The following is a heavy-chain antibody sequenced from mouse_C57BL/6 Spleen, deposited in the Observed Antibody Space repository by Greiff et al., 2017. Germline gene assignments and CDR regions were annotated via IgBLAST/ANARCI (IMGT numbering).Heavy chain of an antibody. Sequence: QVQLQQSGAELVKPGASVKLSCKASGYTFTEYTIHWVKQRSGQGLEWIGWFYPGSGSIKYTEKFKDKATLTADKSSSTVYMELSRLTSEDSAVYFCARHGTYDDDEGYYYAMDYWGQGTSVTVSS. V-gene: IGHV1-62-2*01. J-gene: IGHJ4*01. CDR2: FYPGSGSI. CDR1: GYTFTEYT. D-gene: IGHD2-4*01. CDR3: ARHGTYDDDEGYYYAMDY.